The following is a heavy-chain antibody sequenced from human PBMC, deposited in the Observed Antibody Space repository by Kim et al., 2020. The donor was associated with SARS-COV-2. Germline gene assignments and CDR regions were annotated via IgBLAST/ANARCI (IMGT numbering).Heavy chain of an antibody. D-gene: IGHD2-2*01. CDR1: GGTFSSYA. CDR3: ARDLGFYCSSTSCLGRHATYYYYYGMDV. V-gene: IGHV1-69*13. Sequence: SVKVSCKASGGTFSSYAISWVRQAPGQGLEWMGGIIPIFGTANYAQKFQGRVTITADESTSTAYMELSSLRSEDTAVYYCARDLGFYCSSTSCLGRHATYYYYYGMDVWGQGTTVTVSS. CDR2: IIPIFGTA. J-gene: IGHJ6*02.